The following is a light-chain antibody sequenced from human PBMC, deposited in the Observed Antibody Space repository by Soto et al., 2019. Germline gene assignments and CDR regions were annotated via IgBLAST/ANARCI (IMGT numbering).Light chain of an antibody. J-gene: IGKJ5*01. V-gene: IGKV3-11*01. CDR2: GAS. CDR1: QSVTTQ. Sequence: IVLGQSPGTLSLSPRQISSLSCMASQSVTTQLAWYHQKPGQSPRLIIPGASSRATGVPDRLTGSGSGTDFTLSIRRMEPEDFAVYYCQQRSNWPPITFGQGTRLEI. CDR3: QQRSNWPPIT.